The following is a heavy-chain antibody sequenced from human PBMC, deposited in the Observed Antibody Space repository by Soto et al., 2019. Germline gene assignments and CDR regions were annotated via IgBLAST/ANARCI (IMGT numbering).Heavy chain of an antibody. D-gene: IGHD2-21*02. CDR2: ISAYNGNT. J-gene: IGHJ4*02. CDR3: ARDSAPGSYGGNSVTY. Sequence: ASVKVSCKASGYTFTSYGISWVRQAPGQGLEWMGWISAYNGNTNYAQKLQGRVTMTTDTSTSTAYMELRSLRSDDTAVYYCARDSAPGSYGGNSVTYWGQGTLVTVSS. V-gene: IGHV1-18*01. CDR1: GYTFTSYG.